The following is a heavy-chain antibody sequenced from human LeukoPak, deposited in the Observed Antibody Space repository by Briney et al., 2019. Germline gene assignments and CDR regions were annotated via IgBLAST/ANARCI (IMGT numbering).Heavy chain of an antibody. D-gene: IGHD2-2*01. CDR1: GGSISSSSYH. J-gene: IGHJ4*02. V-gene: IGHV4-39*02. CDR3: ASQEGSSTE. CDR2: TYYSGST. Sequence: PSETLSLTCTVSGGSISSSSYHWGWIRQPPGKGLEWIGCTYYSGSTYYNPSLKSRVTMSVDTSKNHFSLKLISVTTADTAVYYCASQEGSSTEWGQGTLVTVSS.